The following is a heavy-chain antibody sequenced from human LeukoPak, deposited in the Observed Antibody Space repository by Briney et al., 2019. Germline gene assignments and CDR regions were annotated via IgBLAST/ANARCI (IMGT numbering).Heavy chain of an antibody. J-gene: IGHJ3*02. CDR3: ARGAITMVRGVIENAFDI. Sequence: VASVKVSCKASGGTFSSYAISWVRQAPGQGLEWMGWINPNSGGTNYAQKFQGRVTMTRDTSISTAYMELSRLRSDDTAVYYCARGAITMVRGVIENAFDIWGQGTMVTVSS. D-gene: IGHD3-10*01. CDR1: GGTFSSYA. CDR2: INPNSGGT. V-gene: IGHV1-2*02.